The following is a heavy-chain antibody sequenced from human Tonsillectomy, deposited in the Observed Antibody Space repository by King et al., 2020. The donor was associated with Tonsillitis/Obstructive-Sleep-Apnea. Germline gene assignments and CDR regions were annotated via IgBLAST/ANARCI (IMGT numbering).Heavy chain of an antibody. V-gene: IGHV1-18*01. Sequence: VQLVESGAEVKKPGASVKVSCKASAYTFTNYDITWVRQAPGQGLEWMGWSRPNNGDTNYAQKFQGRVTMTSDTSTSTGYMELRSLRSDDTAVYYCARDAYESSGYEHGFFQHWGQGTLVTVSS. J-gene: IGHJ1*01. CDR2: SRPNNGDT. D-gene: IGHD3-22*01. CDR1: AYTFTNYD. CDR3: ARDAYESSGYEHGFFQH.